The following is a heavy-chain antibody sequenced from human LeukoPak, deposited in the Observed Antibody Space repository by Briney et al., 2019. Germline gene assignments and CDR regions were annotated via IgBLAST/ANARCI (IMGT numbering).Heavy chain of an antibody. D-gene: IGHD6-19*01. CDR2: ISFAGSHK. V-gene: IGHV3-30*03. CDR1: GFTFSSYG. Sequence: GRSLRLSCAASGFTFSSYGMHWVRQAPGKGLEWLAVISFAGSHKFYADSVKGRFTISRDNSKNTLFLEMNSLRAEDTAVYYCARGGLEWLSYWGQGTLVTVSS. CDR3: ARGGLEWLSY. J-gene: IGHJ4*02.